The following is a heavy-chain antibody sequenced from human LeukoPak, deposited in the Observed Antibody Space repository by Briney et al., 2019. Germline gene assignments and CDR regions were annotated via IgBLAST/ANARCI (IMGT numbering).Heavy chain of an antibody. CDR1: GGSFSGYY. V-gene: IGHV4-34*01. D-gene: IGHD3-10*01. CDR3: ARRLYYYGSGSLRGWFDP. J-gene: IGHJ5*02. Sequence: SETLSLTCAVYGGSFSGYYWSWIRQPPGKGLEWIGEINHSGSTNYNPSLKSRVTISVDTSKNQFSLKLSSVTAADTAVYYCARRLYYYGSGSLRGWFDPWGQGTLVTVSS. CDR2: INHSGST.